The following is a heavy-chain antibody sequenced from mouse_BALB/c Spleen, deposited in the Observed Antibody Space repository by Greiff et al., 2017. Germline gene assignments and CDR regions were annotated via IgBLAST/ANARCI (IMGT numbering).Heavy chain of an antibody. CDR2: INSNGGST. J-gene: IGHJ2*01. D-gene: IGHD3-1*01. CDR1: GFTFSSYG. Sequence: EVQRVESGGGLVQPGGSLKLSCAASGFTFSSYGMSWVRQTPDKRLELVATINSNGGSTYYPDSVKGRFTISRDNAKNTLYLQMSSLKSEDTAMYYCARDRGYLDYWGQGTTLTVSS. V-gene: IGHV5-6-3*01. CDR3: ARDRGYLDY.